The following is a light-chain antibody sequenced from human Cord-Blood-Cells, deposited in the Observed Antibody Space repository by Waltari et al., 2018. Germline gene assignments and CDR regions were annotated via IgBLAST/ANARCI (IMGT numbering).Light chain of an antibody. V-gene: IGLV2-23*01. CDR2: EGS. J-gene: IGLJ3*02. CDR1: ISDVGSYNL. Sequence: QSALTQPASVSGSPGQSITISCTGTISDVGSYNLVSWYQQHPGKAPKLMIYEGSKRPSGVSNRFSGSKSGNTASLTISGLQAEDEADYYCCSYAGSSTSVFGGETKLTVL. CDR3: CSYAGSSTSV.